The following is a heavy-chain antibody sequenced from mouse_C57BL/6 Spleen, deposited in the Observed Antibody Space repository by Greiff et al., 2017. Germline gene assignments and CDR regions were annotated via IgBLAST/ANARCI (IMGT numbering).Heavy chain of an antibody. CDR3: ARGWLRQKGSMDY. J-gene: IGHJ4*01. Sequence: EVQLQQSGPELVKPGASVKISCKASGYTFTDYYMNWVKQSHGKSLEWIGDINPNNGGTSYNQKFKGKATLTVDTSSSTAYMEIHSLTSEDSAVYYCARGWLRQKGSMDYWGQGTSVTVSS. CDR1: GYTFTDYY. V-gene: IGHV1-26*01. D-gene: IGHD2-2*01. CDR2: INPNNGGT.